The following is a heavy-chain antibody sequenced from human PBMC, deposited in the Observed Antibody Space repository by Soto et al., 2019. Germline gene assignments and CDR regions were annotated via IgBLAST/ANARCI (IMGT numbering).Heavy chain of an antibody. Sequence: QVQLQESGPGLVKPSETLSLTCTVSGGSISSYYWSWIRQPAGKGLEWIGRIYTSGSTNYNPSLKSRVTMSVDTSKNQFSLKLSSVTAAATAVYYCARDPYYYDSSGYYRRLYYFDYWGQGTLVTVSS. CDR1: GGSISSYY. V-gene: IGHV4-4*07. J-gene: IGHJ4*02. D-gene: IGHD3-22*01. CDR2: IYTSGST. CDR3: ARDPYYYDSSGYYRRLYYFDY.